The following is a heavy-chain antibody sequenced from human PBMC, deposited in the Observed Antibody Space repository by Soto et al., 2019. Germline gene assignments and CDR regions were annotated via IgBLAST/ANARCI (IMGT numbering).Heavy chain of an antibody. D-gene: IGHD3-10*01. CDR1: GDTFSFYS. J-gene: IGHJ4*02. CDR2: VNPILSLS. Sequence: QVQLVQSGAEVKRPGSSVKVSCKASGDTFSFYSINWVRQAPGLGLEWMGRVNPILSLSNYAQRFQGRVTMTADKSTSTAYMELRSLRSEDTAIYYCASSHGSGYRAFDYWGQGALVTVSS. V-gene: IGHV1-69*02. CDR3: ASSHGSGYRAFDY.